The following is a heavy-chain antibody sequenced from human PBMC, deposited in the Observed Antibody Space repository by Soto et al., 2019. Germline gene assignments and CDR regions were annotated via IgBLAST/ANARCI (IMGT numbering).Heavy chain of an antibody. Sequence: PSETLSLTCTVSGGSISSYYLGWIRQPPGKGLEWIGYIYYSGSTNYNPSLKSRVTISVDTSKNQFSLKLSSVTAADTAVYYCARGEKTIFWPFWGQGTLVTVSS. CDR1: GGSISSYY. J-gene: IGHJ4*02. CDR3: ARGEKTIFWPF. D-gene: IGHD3-9*01. V-gene: IGHV4-59*01. CDR2: IYYSGST.